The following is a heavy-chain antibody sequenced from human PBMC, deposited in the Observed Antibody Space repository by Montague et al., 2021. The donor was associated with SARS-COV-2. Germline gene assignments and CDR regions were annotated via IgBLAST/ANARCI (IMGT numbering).Heavy chain of an antibody. CDR3: ARVQGITMIVVVIGAFDX. CDR2: IYYSGST. V-gene: IGHV4-31*03. Sequence: TRSLTCTVSGGSISSGGYYWSWIRQHPGKGLEWIGYIYYSGSTYYNPSLKSRVTISVDTSKNQFSLKLSSVTAADTAVYYCARVQGITMIVVVIGAFDXWGQGTMVTVSS. D-gene: IGHD3-22*01. J-gene: IGHJ3*02. CDR1: GGSISSGGYY.